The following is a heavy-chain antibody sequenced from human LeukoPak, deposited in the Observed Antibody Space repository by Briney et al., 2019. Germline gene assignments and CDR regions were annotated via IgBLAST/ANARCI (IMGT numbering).Heavy chain of an antibody. CDR1: AFTFRSYA. CDR3: ARTNYYGSGSYGYYFDY. CDR2: ISYDGSNK. Sequence: GGSLRLSCAASAFTFRSYAMHLVRQAPGKGLDWVAVISYDGSNKYYADSVKGRFTISRDNSKTTLYLQMNSLRAEDTAVYYCARTNYYGSGSYGYYFDYWGQGTLVTVSS. V-gene: IGHV3-30*04. J-gene: IGHJ4*02. D-gene: IGHD3-10*01.